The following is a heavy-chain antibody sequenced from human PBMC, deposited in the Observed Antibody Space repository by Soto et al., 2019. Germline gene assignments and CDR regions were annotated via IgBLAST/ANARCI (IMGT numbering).Heavy chain of an antibody. Sequence: PGGSLRLSCAASGFTFSSYWMSWVRQAPGKGLEWVANIKQDGSEKYYVDSVKGRFTISRGNAKNSLYLQMNSLRAEDTAVYYCARRLNYDFWSGYYTGGMDVWGQGTTVTVSS. V-gene: IGHV3-7*01. J-gene: IGHJ6*02. CDR3: ARRLNYDFWSGYYTGGMDV. CDR1: GFTFSSYW. CDR2: IKQDGSEK. D-gene: IGHD3-3*01.